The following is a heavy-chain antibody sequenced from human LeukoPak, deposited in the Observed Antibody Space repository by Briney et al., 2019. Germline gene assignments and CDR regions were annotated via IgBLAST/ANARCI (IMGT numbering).Heavy chain of an antibody. CDR1: GGSISSYY. D-gene: IGHD6-13*01. CDR3: ARQLPKKYSSSWYYYGMDV. J-gene: IGHJ6*02. Sequence: SETLSLTCTVSGGSISSYYWSWIRQPPGKGLEGVGYIYYSGSTNYNPSLKSRVTISVDTSKTQFSLKLSSVTAADTAVYYCARQLPKKYSSSWYYYGMDVWGQGTTVTVSS. V-gene: IGHV4-59*08. CDR2: IYYSGST.